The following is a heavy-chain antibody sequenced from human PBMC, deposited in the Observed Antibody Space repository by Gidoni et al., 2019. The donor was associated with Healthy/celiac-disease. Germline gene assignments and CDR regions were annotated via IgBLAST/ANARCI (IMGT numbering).Heavy chain of an antibody. CDR2: IIPIFGTA. CDR1: GGTFSSYA. V-gene: IGHV1-69*06. Sequence: QVQLVQSGAEVKKPGSSVKVSCKASGGTFSSYAISWVRQAPGQGLEWMGGIIPIFGTANYAQKFQGRVTITADKSTSTAYMELSSLRSEDTAVYYCARDRIPHSYGPDAFDIWGQGTMVTVSS. D-gene: IGHD5-18*01. CDR3: ARDRIPHSYGPDAFDI. J-gene: IGHJ3*02.